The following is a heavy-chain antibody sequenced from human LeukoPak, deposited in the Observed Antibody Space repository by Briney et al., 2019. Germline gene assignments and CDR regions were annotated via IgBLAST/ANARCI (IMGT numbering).Heavy chain of an antibody. CDR3: AKDRGLVSAFDI. J-gene: IGHJ3*02. Sequence: SETLSLTCTVSGGSISSGDYYWSWIRQPPGKGLEWIGYIYYSGSTYYNPSPKSRVTISVDTSKNQFSLKLSSVTAADTAVYYCAKDRGLVSAFDIWGQGTMVTVSS. D-gene: IGHD3-16*02. CDR1: GGSISSGDYY. V-gene: IGHV4-30-4*01. CDR2: IYYSGST.